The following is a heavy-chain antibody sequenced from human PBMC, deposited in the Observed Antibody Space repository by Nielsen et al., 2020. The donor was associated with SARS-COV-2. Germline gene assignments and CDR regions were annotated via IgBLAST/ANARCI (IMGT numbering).Heavy chain of an antibody. Sequence: SLKISCAASGFTFDDYAMHWVRQAPGKGLEWVSGISWNRGSIGYADSVKGRFTISRDNAKNSLYLQMNSLRAEDTALYYCAKDTLRFLEWLTTAFDYWGQGTLVTVSS. J-gene: IGHJ4*02. CDR2: ISWNRGSI. V-gene: IGHV3-9*01. CDR1: GFTFDDYA. CDR3: AKDTLRFLEWLTTAFDY. D-gene: IGHD3-3*01.